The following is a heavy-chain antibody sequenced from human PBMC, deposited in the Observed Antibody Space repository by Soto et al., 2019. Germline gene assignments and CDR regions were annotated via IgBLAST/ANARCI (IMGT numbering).Heavy chain of an antibody. D-gene: IGHD5-12*01. V-gene: IGHV3-30*03. CDR3: SRDGYNPPLYYYYYGMDV. J-gene: IGHJ6*02. CDR2: ISYDGSNK. Sequence: QVQLVESGGGVVQPGRSLRLSCAASGFTFSSYGMHWVRQAPGKGLEWVAVISYDGSNKYYADSVKGRFTISRDNSKNTLYLQMNSLRAEDTAVYYCSRDGYNPPLYYYYYGMDVWGQGTTVTVSS. CDR1: GFTFSSYG.